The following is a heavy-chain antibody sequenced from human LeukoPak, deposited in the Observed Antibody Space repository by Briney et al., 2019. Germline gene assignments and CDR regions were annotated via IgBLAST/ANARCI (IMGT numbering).Heavy chain of an antibody. CDR2: IYYSGST. D-gene: IGHD3-9*01. CDR3: ARLADYDILTGYYYYGMDV. CDR1: GGSISSGGYY. Sequence: SQTLSLTCTVSGGSISSGGYYWSWIRQHPGKGLEWIGYIYYSGSTYYNPPLKSRVTISVDTSKNQFSLKLSSVTAADTAVYYCARLADYDILTGYYYYGMDVWGQGTTVTVSS. V-gene: IGHV4-31*03. J-gene: IGHJ6*02.